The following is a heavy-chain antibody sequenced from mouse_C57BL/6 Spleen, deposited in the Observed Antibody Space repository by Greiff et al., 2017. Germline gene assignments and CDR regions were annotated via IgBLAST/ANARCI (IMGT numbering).Heavy chain of an antibody. Sequence: QVQLKQSGAELVRPGTSVKVSCKASGYAFTNYLIAWVKQRPGQGLEWIGVINPGSGGTNYNEKFKGKATLTADKSSSTAYMQLSSLTSEDSAVYFCARDYYYGSSYYAMDYWGQGTSVTVSS. CDR2: INPGSGGT. CDR3: ARDYYYGSSYYAMDY. CDR1: GYAFTNYL. V-gene: IGHV1-54*01. D-gene: IGHD1-1*01. J-gene: IGHJ4*01.